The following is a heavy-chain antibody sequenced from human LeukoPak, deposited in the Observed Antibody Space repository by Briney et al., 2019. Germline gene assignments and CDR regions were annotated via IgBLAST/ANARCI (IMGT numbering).Heavy chain of an antibody. J-gene: IGHJ4*02. V-gene: IGHV3-30*04. CDR1: GFTFSSFA. Sequence: GRSLRLSCAASGFTFSSFAMHWVRQAPGKGLEWVAVVSYDGSNEYYPDSVKGRFTISRDNSKNMLYLQMNSLRAEDTAAYYCARDTYRRSRWNSYYDYWGQGTLVTVSS. CDR3: ARDTYRRSRWNSYYDY. CDR2: VSYDGSNE. D-gene: IGHD6-13*01.